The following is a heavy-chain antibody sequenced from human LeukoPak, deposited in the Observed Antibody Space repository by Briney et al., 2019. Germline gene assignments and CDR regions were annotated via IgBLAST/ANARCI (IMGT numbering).Heavy chain of an antibody. CDR3: ARGKIAAAGTVRNWFDP. CDR2: INHSGST. V-gene: IGHV4-34*01. CDR1: GGSFSGYH. Sequence: SETLSLTCAVYGGSFSGYHWSWIRQPPGKGLEWIGEINHSGSTNYNPSLKSRVTISVDKSKNQFSLKLSSVTAADTAVYYCARGKIAAAGTVRNWFDPWGQGTLVTVSS. J-gene: IGHJ5*02. D-gene: IGHD6-13*01.